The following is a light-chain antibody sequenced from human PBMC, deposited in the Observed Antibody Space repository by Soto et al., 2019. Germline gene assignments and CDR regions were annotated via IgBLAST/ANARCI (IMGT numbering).Light chain of an antibody. CDR2: DAS. V-gene: IGKV1-33*01. CDR3: QQYDDLPLT. CDR1: QDISNY. J-gene: IGKJ4*01. Sequence: DIQMTQSPSSLSASVGDRVTITCQASQDISNYLNWFQQKPGKAPKLLIYDASNLETEVPSRFSGGGSGTDFTFTISSLQPEDIATYYCQQYDDLPLTFGGGTQVEIK.